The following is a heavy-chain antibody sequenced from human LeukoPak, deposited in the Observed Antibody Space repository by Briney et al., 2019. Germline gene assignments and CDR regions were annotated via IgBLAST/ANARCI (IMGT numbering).Heavy chain of an antibody. Sequence: PSETLSLTCTVSGGSISSYYWSWIRQPPGKGLEWIGYIYYSGSTNYNPSLKSRVTISVDTSKNQFSPKLSSVTAADTAVYYCARGVVGPPNGGIDYWGQGTLVTVSS. J-gene: IGHJ4*02. V-gene: IGHV4-59*08. D-gene: IGHD1-26*01. CDR2: IYYSGST. CDR1: GGSISSYY. CDR3: ARGVVGPPNGGIDY.